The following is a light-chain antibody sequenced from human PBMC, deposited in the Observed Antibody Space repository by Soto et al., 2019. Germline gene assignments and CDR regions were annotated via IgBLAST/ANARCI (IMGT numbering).Light chain of an antibody. CDR2: DAS. CDR1: QSVASY. V-gene: IGKV3-11*01. J-gene: IGKJ1*01. CDR3: QQRSNWPRT. Sequence: EIVLTQSPATLSLSPGERVTLSCRASQSVASYLAWYQQRPGQAPRLLISDASSRATGIPARFSGSGSGTDFTLTISSLEPEDFAVYYCQQRSNWPRTFGQGTKVEI.